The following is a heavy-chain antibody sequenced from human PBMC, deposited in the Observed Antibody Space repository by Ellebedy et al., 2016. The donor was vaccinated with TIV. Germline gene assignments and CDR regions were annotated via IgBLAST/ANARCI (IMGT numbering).Heavy chain of an antibody. D-gene: IGHD3-10*01. CDR2: IYPGDSDT. J-gene: IGHJ6*02. Sequence: GESLKISXQGSGYSFTSYWIGWVRQMPGKGLEWMGIIYPGDSDTRYSPSFQGQVTISADKSISTAYLQWSSLKASDTAMYYCARSSVRGYYYYGMDVWGQGTTVTVSS. V-gene: IGHV5-51*01. CDR1: GYSFTSYW. CDR3: ARSSVRGYYYYGMDV.